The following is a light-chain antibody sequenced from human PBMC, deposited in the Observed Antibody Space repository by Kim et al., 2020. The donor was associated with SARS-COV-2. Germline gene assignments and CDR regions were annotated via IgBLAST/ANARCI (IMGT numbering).Light chain of an antibody. V-gene: IGKV1-12*01. Sequence: DIQMTQSPSSVSAFVGDRVTITCRASHNINNWLAWYQQKPGRAPKLLIYDASAVQSGVPSRFSGSGSGTDSTLTITTLQPEDCATYYCQQGHSFPLTFGGGTKVDIK. CDR2: DAS. CDR1: HNINNW. CDR3: QQGHSFPLT. J-gene: IGKJ4*01.